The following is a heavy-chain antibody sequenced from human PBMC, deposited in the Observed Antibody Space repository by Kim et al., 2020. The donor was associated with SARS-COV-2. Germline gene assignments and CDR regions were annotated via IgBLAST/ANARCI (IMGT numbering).Heavy chain of an antibody. D-gene: IGHD1-26*01. V-gene: IGHV4-39*01. J-gene: IGHJ3*02. CDR3: ARRGGSYSGAFDI. Sequence: YNPSLKSRVTISVDTSKNQFSRKLSSVTAADTAVYYCARRGGSYSGAFDIWGQGTMVTVSS.